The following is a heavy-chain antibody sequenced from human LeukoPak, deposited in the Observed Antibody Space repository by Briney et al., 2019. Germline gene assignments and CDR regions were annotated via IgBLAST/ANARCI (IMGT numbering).Heavy chain of an antibody. CDR3: ARGVEGYCSSTSCYEFDY. CDR1: GFTLSSYA. D-gene: IGHD2-2*01. J-gene: IGHJ4*02. V-gene: IGHV3-21*01. CDR2: ISVSGNT. Sequence: GGSLRLSCAASGFTLSSYAMSWVRQGPGKGLEWVSAISVSGNTYHADSVKGRFTISRDNAKNSLYLQMNSLRAEDTAVYYCARGVEGYCSSTSCYEFDYWGQGTLVTVSS.